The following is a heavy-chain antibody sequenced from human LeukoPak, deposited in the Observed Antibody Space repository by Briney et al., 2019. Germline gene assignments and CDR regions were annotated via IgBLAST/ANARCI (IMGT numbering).Heavy chain of an antibody. CDR2: IYYSGST. J-gene: IGHJ6*02. CDR1: GGSASSGSYY. CDR3: ARVYGAFYYYGMDV. D-gene: IGHD4-17*01. Sequence: SETLSLTCTVSGGSASSGSYYWSWIRQPPGKGLEWIGYIYYSGSTNYNPSLKSRVTISVDTSKNQFSLKLSSVTAADTAVYYCARVYGAFYYYGMDVWGQGTTVTVSS. V-gene: IGHV4-61*01.